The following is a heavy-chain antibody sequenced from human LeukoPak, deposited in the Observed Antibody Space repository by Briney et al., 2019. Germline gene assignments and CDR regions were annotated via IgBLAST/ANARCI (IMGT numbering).Heavy chain of an antibody. V-gene: IGHV3-11*04. D-gene: IGHD2-2*01. Sequence: GGSLRLSCAASGFTFSDYYMSWIRQAPGKGLEWVSYISSRGSTIYYADSVKGRFTISRDNAKNSLYLQMNSLRAEDTAVYYCAGLVVPAAPTDYWGQGTLVTVSS. CDR2: ISSRGSTI. CDR1: GFTFSDYY. CDR3: AGLVVPAAPTDY. J-gene: IGHJ4*02.